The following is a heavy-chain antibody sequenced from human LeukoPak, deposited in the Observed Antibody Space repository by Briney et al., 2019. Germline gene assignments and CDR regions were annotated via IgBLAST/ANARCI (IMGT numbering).Heavy chain of an antibody. Sequence: ASVKVSCKASGYTFTGYYMHWVRQAPGQGLEWMGWINPNSGGTNYAQKFQGRVTMTRDTSISTAYMELSRLRSDDTAVYYCARVHYDSSGYSPDYYFDYWGQGTLVTVSS. D-gene: IGHD3-22*01. CDR1: GYTFTGYY. V-gene: IGHV1-2*02. CDR3: ARVHYDSSGYSPDYYFDY. J-gene: IGHJ4*02. CDR2: INPNSGGT.